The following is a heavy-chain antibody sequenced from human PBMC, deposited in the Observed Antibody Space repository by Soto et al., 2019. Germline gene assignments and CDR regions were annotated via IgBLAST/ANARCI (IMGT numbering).Heavy chain of an antibody. V-gene: IGHV4-4*07. D-gene: IGHD2-15*01. CDR3: ARDVVVVAATTRTPAYYGMDV. CDR2: IYTSGST. Sequence: PSETLSLTCTVSGGSISSYYWSWIRQPAGKGLEWIGRIYTSGSTNYNPSLKSRVTMSVDTSKNQFSLKLSSVTAADTAVYYCARDVVVVAATTRTPAYYGMDVWGQGTTDTVSS. CDR1: GGSISSYY. J-gene: IGHJ6*02.